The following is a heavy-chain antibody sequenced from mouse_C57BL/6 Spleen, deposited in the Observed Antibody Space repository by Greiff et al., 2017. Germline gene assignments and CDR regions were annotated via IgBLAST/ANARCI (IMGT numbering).Heavy chain of an antibody. V-gene: IGHV5-17*01. CDR1: GFTFSDYG. CDR3: ASFITTVFDV. D-gene: IGHD1-1*01. J-gene: IGHJ1*03. Sequence: DVKLVESGGGLVKPGGSLKLSCAASGFTFSDYGMHWVRQAPEKGLEWVAYISSGSSTIYYADTVKGRFTISRDNAKNTLFLQMTSLRSEDTAMYYCASFITTVFDVWGTGTTVTVSS. CDR2: ISSGSSTI.